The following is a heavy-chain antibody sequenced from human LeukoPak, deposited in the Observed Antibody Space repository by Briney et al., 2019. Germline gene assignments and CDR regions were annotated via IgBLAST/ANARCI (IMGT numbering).Heavy chain of an antibody. Sequence: GGSLRLSCAASGFTFSTYGMHWVRQAPGKRLEWVAVIWNDGSETFHADSVKGRFRIARDNSKNTLYLQMNSLRAEDTAVYFCARDMGRAWYGPPDYWGQGTLVTVSS. J-gene: IGHJ4*02. V-gene: IGHV3-33*08. CDR1: GFTFSTYG. D-gene: IGHD6-13*01. CDR3: ARDMGRAWYGPPDY. CDR2: IWNDGSET.